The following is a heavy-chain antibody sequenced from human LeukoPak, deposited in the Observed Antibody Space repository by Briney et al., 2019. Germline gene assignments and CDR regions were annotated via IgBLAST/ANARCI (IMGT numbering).Heavy chain of an antibody. CDR3: AWETGTTGEVDY. CDR2: ISYDGSNK. V-gene: IGHV3-30-3*01. D-gene: IGHD1-1*01. CDR1: GFTFSSYA. Sequence: PGGSLRLSCAASGFTFSSYAMHWVRQAPGKGLEWVAVISYDGSNKYYADSVKGRFTISRDNSKNTLYLQMNSLRAEDTAVYYCAWETGTTGEVDYWGQGTLVTVSS. J-gene: IGHJ4*02.